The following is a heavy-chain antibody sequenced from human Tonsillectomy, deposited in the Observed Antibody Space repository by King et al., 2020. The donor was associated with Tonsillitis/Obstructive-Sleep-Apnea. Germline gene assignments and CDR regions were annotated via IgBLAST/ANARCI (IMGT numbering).Heavy chain of an antibody. CDR2: LYSGGST. CDR3: ARDRESTSSWVAFDI. V-gene: IGHV3-53*04. J-gene: IGHJ3*02. D-gene: IGHD2-2*01. Sequence: VQLVESGGGWVQPGGSLRLSCAASGFTVSSNYMNWVRQAPGKGLEWVSLLYSGGSTYYADSVKGRFTISRDNSKNTLYLQMNRLRAEDTAVYYCARDRESTSSWVAFDIWGQGTMGTASA. CDR1: GFTVSSNY.